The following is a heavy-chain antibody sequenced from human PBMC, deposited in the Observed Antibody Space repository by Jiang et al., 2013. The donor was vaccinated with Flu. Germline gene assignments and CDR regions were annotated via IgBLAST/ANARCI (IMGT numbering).Heavy chain of an antibody. J-gene: IGHJ6*04. Sequence: KPTQTLTLTCTFSGFSLSTSGMCVSWIRQPPGKALEWLARIDWDDDKYYSTSLKTRLTISKDTSKNQVVLTMTNMDPVDTATYYCARTQTEAYWDYYYYGMTSGAKGPRSPSPQ. CDR3: ARTQTEAYWDYYYYGMTS. CDR1: GFSLSTSGMC. V-gene: IGHV2-70*11. CDR2: IDWDDDK. D-gene: IGHD2-21*01.